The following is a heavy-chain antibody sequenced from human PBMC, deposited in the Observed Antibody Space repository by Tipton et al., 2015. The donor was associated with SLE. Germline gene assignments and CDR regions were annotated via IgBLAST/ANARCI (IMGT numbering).Heavy chain of an antibody. D-gene: IGHD6-13*01. CDR3: AKDGAGTYFQH. CDR1: GFTFSSYA. V-gene: IGHV3-23*03. Sequence: GSLRLSCAASGFTFSSYAMSWVRQAPGKGLEWVSVIYSGGSTYYADSMKGRFTFSRDDSKNTLYLQMNSLRAEDTAVYYCAKDGAGTYFQHWGQGTLVTVSS. J-gene: IGHJ1*01. CDR2: IYSGGST.